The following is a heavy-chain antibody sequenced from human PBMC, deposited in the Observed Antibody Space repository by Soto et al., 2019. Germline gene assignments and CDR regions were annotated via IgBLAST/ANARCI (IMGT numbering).Heavy chain of an antibody. CDR2: ISGSGGST. CDR3: AVEGFGELFFVSPPAACVY. Sequence: EVQLLESGGGLVQPGGSLRLSCAASGFTFSSYAMSWVRQAPGKGLEWVSAISGSGGSTYYADSVKGRFTISRDNSKNTLYLQMNSLRAEDTAVHYCAVEGFGELFFVSPPAACVYWGQGTLVTVSS. CDR1: GFTFSSYA. V-gene: IGHV3-23*01. J-gene: IGHJ4*02. D-gene: IGHD3-10*01.